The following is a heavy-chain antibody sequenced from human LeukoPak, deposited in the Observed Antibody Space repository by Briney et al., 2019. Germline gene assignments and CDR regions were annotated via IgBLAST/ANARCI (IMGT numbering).Heavy chain of an antibody. Sequence: GGSLRLSCAASGFTFSSYSMNWVRQAPGKGLEWVSYISSSGSTIYYADSVKGRFTISRDNAKNSLYLQMNSLRAEDTAVYYCASVLRWPDYWGQGTLVTVSS. D-gene: IGHD4-23*01. CDR3: ASVLRWPDY. J-gene: IGHJ4*02. CDR2: ISSSGSTI. CDR1: GFTFSSYS. V-gene: IGHV3-48*04.